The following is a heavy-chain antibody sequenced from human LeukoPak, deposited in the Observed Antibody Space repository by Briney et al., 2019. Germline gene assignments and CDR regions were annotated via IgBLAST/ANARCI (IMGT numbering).Heavy chain of an antibody. CDR1: GGSISSSSYY. V-gene: IGHV4-39*01. D-gene: IGHD6-19*01. Sequence: KTSETPSLTCTVSGGSISSSSYYWGWIRQPPGKGLEWIGSVYYSESTYYNPSLKSRVTISVNTSKNQYSLKLSSVTAADTAVYYCARHVSVAVAGYWYFDLWGRGTLVTVSS. CDR2: VYYSEST. CDR3: ARHVSVAVAGYWYFDL. J-gene: IGHJ2*01.